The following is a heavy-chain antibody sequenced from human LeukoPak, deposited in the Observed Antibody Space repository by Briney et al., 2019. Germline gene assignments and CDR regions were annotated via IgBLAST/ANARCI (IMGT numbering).Heavy chain of an antibody. CDR3: AKGRGYSYGLPFLY. D-gene: IGHD5-18*01. V-gene: IGHV3-48*02. CDR2: ISSSSNTI. J-gene: IGHJ4*02. Sequence: GGSLRLSCAASGFIFDSYNMNWVRQAPGKGLEWVSHISSSSNTIYYADSVRGRFTISRDNAKNSLFLQMNSLRDEDTAVYYCAKGRGYSYGLPFLYWGQGTLVTVSS. CDR1: GFIFDSYN.